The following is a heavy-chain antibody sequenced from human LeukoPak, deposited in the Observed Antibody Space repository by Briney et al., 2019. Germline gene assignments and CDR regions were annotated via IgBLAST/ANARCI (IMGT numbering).Heavy chain of an antibody. Sequence: PGGSLRLPCAPSGVTVSSNYMSWVRQPPGKGLDWVAVIYSVGSTYYADSVKGRFTISRDNSKNTLYLQMNSLRAEDTAVYYCARGEGDDGDWFVPWGQGTLVTVSS. CDR1: GVTVSSNY. CDR3: ARGEGDDGDWFVP. CDR2: IYSVGST. D-gene: IGHD1-1*01. V-gene: IGHV3-66*01. J-gene: IGHJ5*02.